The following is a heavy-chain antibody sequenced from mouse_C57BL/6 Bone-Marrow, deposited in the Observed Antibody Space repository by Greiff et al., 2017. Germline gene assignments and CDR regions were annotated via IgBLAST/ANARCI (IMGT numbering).Heavy chain of an antibody. J-gene: IGHJ4*01. CDR3: AREGPEDY. CDR1: GYTFTSYW. Sequence: QVQLKQPGAELAKPGASVKLSCKASGYTFTSYWMHWVKQRPGQGLEWIGYINPSSGYTKYNQKFKDKATLTADKSSSTAYMQLSSLTDEDSADYYSAREGPEDYWGQGTSVTVSS. D-gene: IGHD3-3*01. V-gene: IGHV1-7*01. CDR2: INPSSGYT.